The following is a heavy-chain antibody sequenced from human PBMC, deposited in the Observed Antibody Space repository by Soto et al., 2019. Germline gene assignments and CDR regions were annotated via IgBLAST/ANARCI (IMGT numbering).Heavy chain of an antibody. V-gene: IGHV3-30*18. CDR1: GFTFRTYG. CDR2: ISYDGSNK. J-gene: IGHJ6*02. CDR3: AKDREEYYYGMDV. D-gene: IGHD3-10*01. Sequence: QVHLVESGGGVVQPGGSLRLSCAASGFTFRTYGMHWVHQAPGKGLEWVAVISYDGSNKWYADSVKGRFTISRDNSKNTLYLQMSSLRAEDTAVHYCAKDREEYYYGMDVWGQGTTVTVSS.